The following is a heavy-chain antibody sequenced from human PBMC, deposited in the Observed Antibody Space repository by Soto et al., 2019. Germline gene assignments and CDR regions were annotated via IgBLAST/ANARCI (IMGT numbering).Heavy chain of an antibody. D-gene: IGHD5-12*01. CDR2: ISYDGSNK. CDR3: ARDGYDRPLYYFDY. J-gene: IGHJ4*02. V-gene: IGHV3-30-3*01. CDR1: GFTFSSYA. Sequence: GGSLRLSCAASGFTFSSYAMHWVRQAPGKGLEWAAVISYDGSNKYYADSVKGRFTISRDNSKNTLYLQMNSLRAEDTAVYYCARDGYDRPLYYFDYWGQGTLVTVSS.